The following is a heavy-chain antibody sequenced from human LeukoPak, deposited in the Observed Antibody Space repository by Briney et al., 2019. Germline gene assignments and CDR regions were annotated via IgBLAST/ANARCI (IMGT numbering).Heavy chain of an antibody. V-gene: IGHV3-30*04. CDR1: GFTFSSYA. J-gene: IGHJ4*02. Sequence: GRSLRLSCATSGFTFSSYAFHWVRQAPGKGLEWVATMSFDVNNKYYTDSVKGRFTLSRDNSKNTLFLQMNSLRAEDTAVYFCAKKSLWSGPFDYWGQGTLVTVFS. D-gene: IGHD3-3*01. CDR3: AKKSLWSGPFDY. CDR2: MSFDVNNK.